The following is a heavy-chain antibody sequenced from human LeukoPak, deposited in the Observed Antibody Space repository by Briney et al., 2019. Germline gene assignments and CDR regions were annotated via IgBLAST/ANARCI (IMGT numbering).Heavy chain of an antibody. Sequence: PSETLSLTCAVCGGSFSGYYWSWIRQPPGKGVEGIGEINHSGRTNHNPALKSRVTISVGTSKNPFSLKLSSVTAADTAVYYCARAGCSSTSCYTTQARKYYYYYMDVWGKGTTVTVSS. CDR1: GGSFSGYY. V-gene: IGHV4-34*01. J-gene: IGHJ6*03. CDR2: INHSGRT. CDR3: ARAGCSSTSCYTTQARKYYYYYMDV. D-gene: IGHD2-2*02.